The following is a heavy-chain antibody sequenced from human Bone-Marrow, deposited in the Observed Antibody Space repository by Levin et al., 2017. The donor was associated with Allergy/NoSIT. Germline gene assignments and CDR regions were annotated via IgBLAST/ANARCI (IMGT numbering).Heavy chain of an antibody. Sequence: NPGGSLRLSCSGSGVIFSGYYISWIRQAPGKGLEWISYITTSDDTYYADSVKGRFTIYGDNARDSLYLQMNSLRADDTAIYYCARDRRGIGGAFGVWGQGTMVTVSS. J-gene: IGHJ3*01. D-gene: IGHD3-10*01. V-gene: IGHV3-11*01. CDR3: ARDRRGIGGAFGV. CDR2: ITTSDDT. CDR1: GVIFSGYY.